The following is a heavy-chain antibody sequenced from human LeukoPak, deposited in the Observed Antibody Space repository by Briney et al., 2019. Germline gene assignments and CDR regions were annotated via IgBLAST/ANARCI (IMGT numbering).Heavy chain of an antibody. CDR3: AKGEHRRGYYYGMDV. J-gene: IGHJ6*02. CDR1: GFTFSSYG. CDR2: IRYDGSNK. Sequence: GGSLSLSCAASGFTFSSYGMHWVRQAPGKGLEWVAFIRYDGSNKYCADSVEGRFNISRDNSKNTLYLQMNSLRAEDTAVYYCAKGEHRRGYYYGMDVWGQGTTVTVSS. D-gene: IGHD1-26*01. V-gene: IGHV3-30*02.